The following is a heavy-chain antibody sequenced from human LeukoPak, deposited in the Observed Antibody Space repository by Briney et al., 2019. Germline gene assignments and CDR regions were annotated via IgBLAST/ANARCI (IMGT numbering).Heavy chain of an antibody. CDR1: GYSISSGYY. CDR3: ARRGYSGYDYFIEN. V-gene: IGHV4-38-2*01. D-gene: IGHD5-12*01. J-gene: IGHJ4*02. Sequence: SETLSLTCAVSGYSISSGYYWGWIRQPPGKGLEWIGNIHHSGSTYYNPSLKSRVTISVDTSKNQFSLNLSSVTATDTAVYYCARRGYSGYDYFIENWGQGTLVTVSS. CDR2: IHHSGST.